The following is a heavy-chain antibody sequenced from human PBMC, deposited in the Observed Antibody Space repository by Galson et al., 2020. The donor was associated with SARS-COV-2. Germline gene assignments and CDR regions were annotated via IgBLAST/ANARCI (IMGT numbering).Heavy chain of an antibody. V-gene: IGHV4-4*02. J-gene: IGHJ5*02. D-gene: IGHD3-10*01. CDR3: ARELLWFGELLSTNWCDP. CDR2: IYHSGST. Sequence: SETLSLTCAVSGGSISSSNWWSWVRQPPGKGLEWIGEIYHSGSTNYNPSLKSRVTISVDKSKNQFSLKLSSVTAADTAVYYCARELLWFGELLSTNWCDPWGQGTLVTVSS. CDR1: GGSISSSNW.